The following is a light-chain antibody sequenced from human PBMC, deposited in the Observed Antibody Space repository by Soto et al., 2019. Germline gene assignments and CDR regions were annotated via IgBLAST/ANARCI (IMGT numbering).Light chain of an antibody. V-gene: IGKV3-20*01. CDR1: QSVSSSY. J-gene: IGKJ5*01. CDR2: GAS. CDR3: QQYGSSPVT. Sequence: EIVLTQSPGTLSLSPGERATLSCRASQSVSSSYLAWYQQKPGQAPRLLIYGASSRATGIPDRFSDSGSGTDFTLTISRLEPEDFAVYFCQQYGSSPVTFGQGTRLEIK.